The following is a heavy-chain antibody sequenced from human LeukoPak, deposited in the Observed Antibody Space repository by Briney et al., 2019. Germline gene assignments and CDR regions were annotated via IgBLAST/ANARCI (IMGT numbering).Heavy chain of an antibody. V-gene: IGHV4-59*11. CDR3: ASTTYGSGYAFDI. D-gene: IGHD3-10*01. Sequence: SETLSLTCTVSRGSIRSHSWSWIRQPPGKGLEWLGYIYYSGSTNYNPSLKSRVTISVDTSKNQFSLKLSSVTAADMAVCYCASTTYGSGYAFDIWGQGTMVTVSS. J-gene: IGHJ3*02. CDR2: IYYSGST. CDR1: RGSIRSHS.